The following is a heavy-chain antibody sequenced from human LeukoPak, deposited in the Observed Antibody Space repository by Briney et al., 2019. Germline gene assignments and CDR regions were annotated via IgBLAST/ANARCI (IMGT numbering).Heavy chain of an antibody. D-gene: IGHD3-22*01. V-gene: IGHV7-4-1*02. CDR3: ARESASYYYDSSGYYAPYYYYGMDV. CDR2: INTNTGNP. Sequence: PAASVKVSCKASGYTFTSYAMNWVRQAPGQGLEWMGWINTNTGNPTYAQGFTGRFVFSLDTSVSTAYLQISSLKAEDTAVYYCARESASYYYDSSGYYAPYYYYGMDVWGQGTTVTVSS. CDR1: GYTFTSYA. J-gene: IGHJ6*02.